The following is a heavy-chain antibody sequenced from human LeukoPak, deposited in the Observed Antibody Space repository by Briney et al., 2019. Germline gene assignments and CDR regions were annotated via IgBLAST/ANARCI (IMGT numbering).Heavy chain of an antibody. CDR1: GGSVSSGSYY. CDR3: AREILTFGGVIVNYFDY. D-gene: IGHD3-16*02. CDR2: IYYSGST. J-gene: IGHJ4*02. V-gene: IGHV4-31*03. Sequence: SETLSLTCTVSGGSVSSGSYYWSWIRQHPGKGLEWIGYIYYSGSTYYNPSLKSRVTISVDTSKNQFSLKLSSVTAADTAVYYCAREILTFGGVIVNYFDYWGQGTLVTVSS.